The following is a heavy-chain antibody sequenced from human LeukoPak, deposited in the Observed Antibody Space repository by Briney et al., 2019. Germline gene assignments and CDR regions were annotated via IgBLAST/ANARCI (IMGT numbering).Heavy chain of an antibody. CDR2: IYPGDSDT. CDR1: GYSFTSYW. Sequence: GGSLKISCKDSGYSFTSYWIGWVPQMPGKGLEWIGIIYPGDSDTRYSPSFQGQVTISADKSINTAYLQWSSLKASDTAIYYCARRGEAMDPFDYWGQGTLVTVSS. J-gene: IGHJ4*02. CDR3: ARRGEAMDPFDY. V-gene: IGHV5-51*01. D-gene: IGHD5-18*01.